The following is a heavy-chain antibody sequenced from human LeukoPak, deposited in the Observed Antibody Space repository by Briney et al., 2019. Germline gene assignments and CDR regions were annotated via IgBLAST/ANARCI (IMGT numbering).Heavy chain of an antibody. Sequence: ASVKVSCKASGGTFSSYAISWVRQAPGQGLEWMGWISAYNGNTNYAQKLQGRVTMTTDTSTSTAYMELRSLRSDDTAVYYCAREYSGYDYYFDYWGQGTLVTVSS. D-gene: IGHD5-12*01. V-gene: IGHV1-18*01. CDR3: AREYSGYDYYFDY. CDR2: ISAYNGNT. CDR1: GGTFSSYA. J-gene: IGHJ4*02.